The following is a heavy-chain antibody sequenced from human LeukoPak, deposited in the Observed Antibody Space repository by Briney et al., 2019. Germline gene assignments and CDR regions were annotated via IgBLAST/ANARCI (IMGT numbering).Heavy chain of an antibody. CDR3: ATDQKWEILSLFDH. CDR1: GFTFSSYG. D-gene: IGHD1-26*01. V-gene: IGHV3-30*03. Sequence: PGGSLRLSCAASGFTFSSYGMHWVRQAPGKGLEWVAVISYDGSNKYYADFVKGRFTVSRDNSKNTLFLQMNSQRAEDTAVYYCATDQKWEILSLFDHWGQGTLVTVSS. CDR2: ISYDGSNK. J-gene: IGHJ4*02.